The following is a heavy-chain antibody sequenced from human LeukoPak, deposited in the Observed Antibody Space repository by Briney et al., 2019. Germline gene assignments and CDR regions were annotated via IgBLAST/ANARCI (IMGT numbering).Heavy chain of an antibody. CDR2: IIPIFGTA. CDR3: ARAAPYYYYIDV. CDR1: GGTFSSYA. V-gene: IGHV1-69*05. J-gene: IGHJ6*03. Sequence: ASVKVSCKASGGTFSSYAISWVRQAPGQGLEWMGGIIPIFGTANYAQKFQGRVTITTDESTSTAYMELSSLRSEDTAVYYCARAAPYYYYIDVWGKGTTVTVSS.